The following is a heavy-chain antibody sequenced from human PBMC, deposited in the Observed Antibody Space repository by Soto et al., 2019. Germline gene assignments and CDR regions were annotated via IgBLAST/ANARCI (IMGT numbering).Heavy chain of an antibody. CDR1: GYIFAGYW. D-gene: IGHD3-22*01. Sequence: PGESLKISCKGSGYIFAGYWITWVLQRPGEGLEWMGRIDPSDSQTYYSPSFRGHVTISATKSITTVFLQWSSLRASDTAMYYCARQIYDSDTGPNFQYYFDSWGQGTPVTVSS. V-gene: IGHV5-10-1*01. CDR3: ARQIYDSDTGPNFQYYFDS. J-gene: IGHJ4*02. CDR2: IDPSDSQT.